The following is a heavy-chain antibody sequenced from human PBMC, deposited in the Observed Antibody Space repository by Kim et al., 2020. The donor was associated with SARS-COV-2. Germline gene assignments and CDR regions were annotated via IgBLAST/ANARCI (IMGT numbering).Heavy chain of an antibody. CDR1: GYSFTTYN. CDR2: IDPKNGYT. Sequence: ASVKVSCKTSGYSFTTYNINWVRQATGQGLEWIGLIDPKNGYTEYAPKFQGRVTMTADTSTDTAYMELSGLTSEDTALYYCARKDYGDPVTYSYFDFWGQGTLVTVSS. CDR3: ARKDYGDPVTYSYFDF. D-gene: IGHD4-17*01. V-gene: IGHV1-8*01. J-gene: IGHJ4*02.